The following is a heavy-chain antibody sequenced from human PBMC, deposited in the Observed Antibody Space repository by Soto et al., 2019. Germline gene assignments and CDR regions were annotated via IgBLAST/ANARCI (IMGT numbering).Heavy chain of an antibody. D-gene: IGHD3-22*01. Sequence: GGSLRLSCAASGFTFSNYWMTWVRQAPGEGLEWVANIKQDGSETYYVDSVKGRFTISRDNAKNSLYLQMNSLRVEDTAAYYCARDAAAMRIVSLLNSPDYWGQGTLVTVSS. J-gene: IGHJ4*02. CDR2: IKQDGSET. V-gene: IGHV3-7*01. CDR1: GFTFSNYW. CDR3: ARDAAAMRIVSLLNSPDY.